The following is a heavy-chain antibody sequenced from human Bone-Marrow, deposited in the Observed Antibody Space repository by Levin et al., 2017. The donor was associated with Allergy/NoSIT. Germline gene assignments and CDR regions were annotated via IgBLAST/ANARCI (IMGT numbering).Heavy chain of an antibody. CDR1: GFSFSNFG. D-gene: IGHD2-21*02. J-gene: IGHJ4*02. Sequence: GESLKISCPGSGFSFSNFGMAWIRQLPRGGLEWVSSITGGSYAKYSADSVRGRFTISRDDSREILYLHVNSLRVEDTAVYYCAKCGSDVRRECRIFDYWGQGTLVTVSS. CDR2: ITGGSYAK. V-gene: IGHV3-23*01. CDR3: AKCGSDVRRECRIFDY.